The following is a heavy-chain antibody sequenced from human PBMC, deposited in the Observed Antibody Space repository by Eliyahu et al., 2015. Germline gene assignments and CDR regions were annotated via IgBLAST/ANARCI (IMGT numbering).Heavy chain of an antibody. CDR2: ISSSGTTI. V-gene: IGHV3-48*03. Sequence: EVQLVESGGGLVQPGGSLRLSCGASGFSFSTYEMNWVRQAPGKGLQGVSYISSSGTTIYYADSVKGRFTISRDNAKNSLYLQMTSLRAEDSALYYCATFERQLARGWFVSWGQGTLVTVSS. CDR1: GFSFSTYE. J-gene: IGHJ5*01. D-gene: IGHD6-13*01. CDR3: ATFERQLARGWFVS.